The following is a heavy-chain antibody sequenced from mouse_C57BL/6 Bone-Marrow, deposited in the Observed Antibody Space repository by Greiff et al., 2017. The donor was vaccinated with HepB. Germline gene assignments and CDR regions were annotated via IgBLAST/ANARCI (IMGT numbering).Heavy chain of an antibody. CDR1: GFTFSDYY. J-gene: IGHJ2*01. CDR2: INYDGSST. D-gene: IGHD2-5*01. V-gene: IGHV5-16*01. CDR3: ARSNYSNPYYFDY. Sequence: EVQLVESEGGLVQPGSSMKLSCTASGFTFSDYYMAWVRQVPEKGLEWVANINYDGSSTYYLDSLKSRFIISRDNAKNILYLQMSSLKSEDTATYYCARSNYSNPYYFDYWGQGTTLTVSS.